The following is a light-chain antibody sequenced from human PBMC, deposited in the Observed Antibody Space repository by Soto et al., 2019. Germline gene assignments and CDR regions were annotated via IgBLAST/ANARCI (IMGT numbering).Light chain of an antibody. CDR3: CSYAGSSTYV. CDR2: EGS. CDR1: SSDVGSYNL. Sequence: CVLKQPASGYGSPGQAITISCTGTSSDVGSYNLVSCYQQHPGKAPKLMIYEGSKRPSGVSNRVSGSKSGNTASLTISGLQAEDEADYYCCSYAGSSTYVFGTGTKVTVL. J-gene: IGLJ1*01. V-gene: IGLV2-23*01.